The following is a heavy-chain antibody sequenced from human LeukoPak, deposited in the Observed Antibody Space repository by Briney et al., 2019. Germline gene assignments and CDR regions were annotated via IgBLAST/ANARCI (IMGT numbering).Heavy chain of an antibody. CDR3: AREGYYYGSGSYTVDRARHYFDY. V-gene: IGHV1-69*01. Sequence: SVKVSWKASGGTFSSYAISWVRQAPGQGLEWMGGIIPIFCTANYAQKFQGRVTITADESTSTAYMELSSLRSEDTAVYYCAREGYYYGSGSYTVDRARHYFDYWGQGTLVTVSS. D-gene: IGHD3-10*01. CDR2: IIPIFCTA. J-gene: IGHJ4*02. CDR1: GGTFSSYA.